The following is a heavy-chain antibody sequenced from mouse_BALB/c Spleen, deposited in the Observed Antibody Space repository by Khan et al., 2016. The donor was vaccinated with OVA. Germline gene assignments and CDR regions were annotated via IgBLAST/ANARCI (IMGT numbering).Heavy chain of an antibody. CDR2: INPTSGYT. Sequence: VQLQQSGAELAKPGASVKMSCKASGYTFTTYWMHWVKQRPGQGLEWIGYINPTSGYTDYNQKFKDKATLTADKSSSTAYMQLSSLPSDDSAVYYCARERIDYWGQGTTLTVSS. J-gene: IGHJ2*01. CDR1: GYTFTTYW. V-gene: IGHV1-7*01. CDR3: ARERIDY.